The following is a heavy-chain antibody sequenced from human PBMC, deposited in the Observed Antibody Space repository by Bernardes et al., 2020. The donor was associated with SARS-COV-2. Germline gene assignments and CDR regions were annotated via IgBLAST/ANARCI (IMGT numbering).Heavy chain of an antibody. V-gene: IGHV4-39*01. D-gene: IGHD2-21*02. J-gene: IGHJ5*02. CDR1: AASINSRGNY. CDR2: LDYSGSA. Sequence: TLSLTCTVSAASINSRGNYWGWIRQTPGKGLEWIGSLDYSGSAYYNPSLKSRVTISEDSSKNQFSLRLTSVTAADTAVYYCARHGDGDAHYFGPWGQGILVTVSS. CDR3: ARHGDGDAHYFGP.